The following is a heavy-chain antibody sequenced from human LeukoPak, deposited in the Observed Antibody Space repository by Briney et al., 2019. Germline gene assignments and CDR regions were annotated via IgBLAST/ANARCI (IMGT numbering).Heavy chain of an antibody. CDR1: GFTFSSYG. CDR2: ISYDGSNK. CDR3: AKDQAAAADY. J-gene: IGHJ4*02. Sequence: GRSLRLSCAASGFTFSSYGMHWVRQAPGKGLEWVAVISYDGSNKYYADSVKGRFTISRDNSKNTLYLQMNSLRAEGTAVYYCAKDQAAAADYWGQGTLVTVSS. D-gene: IGHD6-13*01. V-gene: IGHV3-30*18.